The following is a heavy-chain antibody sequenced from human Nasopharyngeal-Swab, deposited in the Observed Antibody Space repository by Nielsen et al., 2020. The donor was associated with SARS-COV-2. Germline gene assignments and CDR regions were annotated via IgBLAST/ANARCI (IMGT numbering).Heavy chain of an antibody. Sequence: GESLKISCAASGFTFSNAWMNWVRQAPGKGLEWVGRIKSKTDGGTTDYAAPVKGRFTISRDDSKNTLYLQMNSLKTEDTAVYYCTTDAPLSFYLSYFDYWGQGTLVTVSS. CDR3: TTDAPLSFYLSYFDY. CDR1: GFTFSNAW. CDR2: IKSKTDGGTT. V-gene: IGHV3-15*07. J-gene: IGHJ4*02. D-gene: IGHD2-15*01.